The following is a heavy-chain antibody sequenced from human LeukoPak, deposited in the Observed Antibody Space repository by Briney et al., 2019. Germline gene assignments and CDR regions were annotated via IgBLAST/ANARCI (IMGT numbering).Heavy chain of an antibody. Sequence: GGSLRLSCAAPGFTFSSYSMNWVRQAPGKGLEWVSSISSSSSYIYYADSVKGRFTISRDNAKNSLYLQMNSLRAEDTAVYYCARAQSSYSSSQMTDVWGQGTTVTVSS. CDR3: ARAQSSYSSSQMTDV. D-gene: IGHD6-13*01. J-gene: IGHJ6*02. CDR2: ISSSSSYI. V-gene: IGHV3-21*01. CDR1: GFTFSSYS.